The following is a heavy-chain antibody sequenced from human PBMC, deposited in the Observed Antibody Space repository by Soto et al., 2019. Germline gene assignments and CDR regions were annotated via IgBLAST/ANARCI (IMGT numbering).Heavy chain of an antibody. CDR1: DGSMNSYY. D-gene: IGHD5-12*01. CDR3: ASSGYSGYFA. Sequence: SETLSLTCSVSDGSMNSYYWSWIRQPAGKGLEWIGRISGSGSTNYNPSLKSRVTMSVDTSKGQFSLNLRSVTAADTAVYYCASSGYSGYFAWGQGTLVTVSS. J-gene: IGHJ5*02. CDR2: ISGSGST. V-gene: IGHV4-4*07.